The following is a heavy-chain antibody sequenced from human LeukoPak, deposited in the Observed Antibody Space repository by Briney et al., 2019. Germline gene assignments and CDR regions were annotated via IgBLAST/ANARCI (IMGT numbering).Heavy chain of an antibody. D-gene: IGHD2/OR15-2a*01. CDR1: GFTFSDYY. J-gene: IGHJ4*02. CDR2: ISSSSYT. Sequence: GGSLRLSCAASGFTFSDYYMSWIRQAPGKGLEWVSYISSSSYTNYADSVKGRFTISGDNAKNSLYLQMNSLRAEDTAVYYCARDPHFSRSVDYWGQGTLVTVSS. V-gene: IGHV3-11*06. CDR3: ARDPHFSRSVDY.